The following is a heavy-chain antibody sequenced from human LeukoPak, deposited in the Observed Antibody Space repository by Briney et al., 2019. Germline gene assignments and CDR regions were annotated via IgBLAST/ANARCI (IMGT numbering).Heavy chain of an antibody. Sequence: SETLSLTCTVSGYSISSGYYWGWIRQPPGKGLEWIGSMYHSASTYYNQSPKSRFTIPVDTSKNHSSLKLSSVTAAHTAAHYCARTDSGSYRQPFDYWGQGTLVTVSS. V-gene: IGHV4-38-2*02. D-gene: IGHD1-26*01. CDR3: ARTDSGSYRQPFDY. J-gene: IGHJ4*02. CDR2: MYHSAST. CDR1: GYSISSGYY.